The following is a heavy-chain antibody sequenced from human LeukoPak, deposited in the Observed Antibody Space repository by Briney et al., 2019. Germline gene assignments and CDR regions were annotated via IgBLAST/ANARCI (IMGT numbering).Heavy chain of an antibody. CDR3: ARAGVGCSGGSCYNWFDP. Sequence: GASVKLSCKASRDTFSIYDNSWVRQAPGQGLEWMVGILPIFGTANYAQKFQGRVTITADKSTSTAYMELSSLRSEDTAVYYCARAGVGCSGGSCYNWFDPWGQGTLVSVSS. CDR2: ILPIFGTA. J-gene: IGHJ5*02. V-gene: IGHV1-69*06. D-gene: IGHD2-15*01. CDR1: RDTFSIYD.